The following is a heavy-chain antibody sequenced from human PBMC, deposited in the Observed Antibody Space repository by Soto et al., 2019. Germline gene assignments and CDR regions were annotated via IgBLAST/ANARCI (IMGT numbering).Heavy chain of an antibody. J-gene: IGHJ4*02. D-gene: IGHD6-6*01. V-gene: IGHV3-30-3*01. Sequence: QLQLVESGGCVVQPGRSLRLSCAASGFTFSSYAMHWVRQAPGKGLEWVAVISYDGSNKYYADSVKGRFTISRDNSKNALYLQMNSLRAEDTAVYYCARAVEQLWFDYWGQGTLVTVSS. CDR2: ISYDGSNK. CDR3: ARAVEQLWFDY. CDR1: GFTFSSYA.